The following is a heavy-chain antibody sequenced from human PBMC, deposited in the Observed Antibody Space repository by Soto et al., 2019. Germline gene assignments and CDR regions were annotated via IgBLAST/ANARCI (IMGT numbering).Heavy chain of an antibody. D-gene: IGHD2-2*01. CDR3: ARDGYCSKTSCLTWFDP. CDR1: GFTFNSYA. Sequence: GGSLRLSCAASGFTFNSYAMHWVRQAPGKGLEWVAVISYDGSSEYYADSVKGRFTISRDNSKNMLYLQMNSLRPEDTAVYYCARDGYCSKTSCLTWFDPWGQGTPVTVSS. V-gene: IGHV3-30-3*01. J-gene: IGHJ5*02. CDR2: ISYDGSSE.